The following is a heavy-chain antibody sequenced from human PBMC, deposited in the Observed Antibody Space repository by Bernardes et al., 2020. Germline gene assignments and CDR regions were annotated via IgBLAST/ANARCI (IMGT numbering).Heavy chain of an antibody. Sequence: SDTRSLTCTVSGGSIISSSYYWGWIRQPPGKGLEWIGSIYYSGSTYYNPSLKSRVTKSVDTSKNQFSLKLSSVTAAETAVYYCARHESTYYDILTGSSAGKNYFDYWGQGTLVTVSS. V-gene: IGHV4-39*01. CDR3: ARHESTYYDILTGSSAGKNYFDY. CDR2: IYYSGST. CDR1: GGSIISSSYY. D-gene: IGHD3-9*01. J-gene: IGHJ4*02.